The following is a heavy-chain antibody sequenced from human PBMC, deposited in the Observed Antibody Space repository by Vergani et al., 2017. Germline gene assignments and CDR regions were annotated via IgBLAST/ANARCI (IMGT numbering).Heavy chain of an antibody. CDR2: IYTSGST. V-gene: IGHV4-61*02. CDR1: GGPISSGSYY. J-gene: IGHJ4*02. D-gene: IGHD4-17*01. CDR3: ARGVEYGDYGFGY. Sequence: QVQLQESGPGLVKPSQTLSPTCTVLGGPISSGSYYWSWIRQPAGKGLEWIGRIYTSGSTNYNPSLKSRVTISVDTSKNQFSLKLSAMTAADTAVYYCARGVEYGDYGFGYWGQGTLVTVSS.